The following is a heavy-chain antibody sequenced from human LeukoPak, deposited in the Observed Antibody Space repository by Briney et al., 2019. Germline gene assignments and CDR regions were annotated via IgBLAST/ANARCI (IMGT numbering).Heavy chain of an antibody. J-gene: IGHJ3*02. CDR2: INPSGGST. V-gene: IGHV1-46*01. Sequence: GASVKVSCKASGYTFTSYYMHWVRQAPGQGLEWMGIINPSGGSTSYAQKFQGRVTMTRDTSTSTAYMELSSLRSEDTAVYYCASHTGYYGSGSAWAFDIWGQGTMVTVSS. CDR1: GYTFTSYY. D-gene: IGHD3-10*01. CDR3: ASHTGYYGSGSAWAFDI.